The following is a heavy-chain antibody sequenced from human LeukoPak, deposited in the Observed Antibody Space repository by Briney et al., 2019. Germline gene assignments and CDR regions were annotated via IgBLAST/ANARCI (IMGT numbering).Heavy chain of an antibody. CDR1: GGSISSYY. CDR2: IHYSGIT. Sequence: SETLSLTCTVSGGSISSYYWSWIRQPPGKGREWIGYIHYSGITNYNPSLRGRVTISVDTSKNQFSLKVSSVTAEDTAVYYCARVSRDSSGWFPNFDYWGQGTLVTVSS. V-gene: IGHV4-59*01. D-gene: IGHD6-19*01. J-gene: IGHJ4*02. CDR3: ARVSRDSSGWFPNFDY.